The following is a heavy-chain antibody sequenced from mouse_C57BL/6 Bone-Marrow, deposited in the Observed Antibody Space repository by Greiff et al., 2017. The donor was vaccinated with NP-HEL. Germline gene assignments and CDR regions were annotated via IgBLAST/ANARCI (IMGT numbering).Heavy chain of an antibody. J-gene: IGHJ4*01. CDR2: IHPGDGDT. V-gene: IGHV1-82*01. Sequence: QVQLQQSGPELVKPGASVKISCKASGYAFSSSWMNWVKQRPGKGLEWIGRIHPGDGDTNYNGKFKGKATLTADKSSSTAYMQLSSLTSEDSAVYFCARCGLRRYYYAMDYWGQGTSVTVSS. CDR3: ARCGLRRYYYAMDY. D-gene: IGHD2-4*01. CDR1: GYAFSSSW.